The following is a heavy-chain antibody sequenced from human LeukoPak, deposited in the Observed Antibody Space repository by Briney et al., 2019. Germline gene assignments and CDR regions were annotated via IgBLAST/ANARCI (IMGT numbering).Heavy chain of an antibody. CDR1: GYTFTSYD. D-gene: IGHD2-15*01. J-gene: IGHJ4*02. CDR3: ARDLRGGYCSGGSCYSTYYFDY. CDR2: MNPNSGNT. Sequence: GASVKVSCKASGYTFTSYDINWVRQATGQGLEWMGWMNPNSGNTGYAQKFQGRVTMTRNTSISTAYMELSSLRSEDTAVYYCARDLRGGYCSGGSCYSTYYFDYWGQGTLVTVSS. V-gene: IGHV1-8*01.